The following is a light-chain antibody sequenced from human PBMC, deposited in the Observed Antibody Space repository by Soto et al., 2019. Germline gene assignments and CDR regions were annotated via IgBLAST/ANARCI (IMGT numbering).Light chain of an antibody. J-gene: IGKJ5*01. V-gene: IGKV3-11*01. CDR1: QSVSSS. Sequence: EIVLTQAPATLSLSPGERATLSCRASQSVSSSLAWYQQQPGQAPRLLIYDASNRATGIPARFSGSGSGTDFTLTISSLESEDFAVYYCQQRSNCPLTFGQGTRLEIK. CDR2: DAS. CDR3: QQRSNCPLT.